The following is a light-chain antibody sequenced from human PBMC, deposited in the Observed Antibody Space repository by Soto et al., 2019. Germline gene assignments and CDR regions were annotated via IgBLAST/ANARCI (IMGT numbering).Light chain of an antibody. J-gene: IGKJ1*01. CDR3: QQYNGFSPPWT. CDR1: QSVSNG. V-gene: IGKV1-5*03. CDR2: EAS. Sequence: DVQMTQTPSTLSASVGDTVTITCRASQSVSNGLAWYQQKPGKAPRLLIYEASLLQTGVPSRFSGSASGPEFTLTISGLQPDDFATYYCQQYNGFSPPWTFGQGTTV.